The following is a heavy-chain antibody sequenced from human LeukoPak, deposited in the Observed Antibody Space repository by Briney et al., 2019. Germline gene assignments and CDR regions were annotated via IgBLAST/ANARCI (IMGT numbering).Heavy chain of an antibody. CDR1: GFTFDDYA. CDR2: ISWNSGSI. V-gene: IGHV3-9*01. J-gene: IGHJ4*02. Sequence: SLRLSCAASGFTFDDYAMHWVRQAPGKGLEWVSGISWNSGSIGYADSVKGRFTISRDNAKNSLYLQMNRLRAEDTALYYCAKVSRPLWFGGSHFDYWGQGTLVTVSS. D-gene: IGHD3-10*01. CDR3: AKVSRPLWFGGSHFDY.